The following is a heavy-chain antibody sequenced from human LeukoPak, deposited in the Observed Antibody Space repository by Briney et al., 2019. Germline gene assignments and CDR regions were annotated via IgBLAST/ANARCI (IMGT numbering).Heavy chain of an antibody. Sequence: GGSLRLSCAASGLTISSYSMNWVRQAPGKGLQWVSYISSSSSTIYYADSVKGRFTISRDNARNSLYLQMDNLRAEDTGVYYCARDFYDGFALDYWGQGTLVTVSS. CDR1: GLTISSYS. J-gene: IGHJ4*02. CDR2: ISSSSSTI. V-gene: IGHV3-48*04. CDR3: ARDFYDGFALDY. D-gene: IGHD2/OR15-2a*01.